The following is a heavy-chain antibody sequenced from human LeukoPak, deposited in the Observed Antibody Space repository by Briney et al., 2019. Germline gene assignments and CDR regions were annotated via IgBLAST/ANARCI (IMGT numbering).Heavy chain of an antibody. CDR1: GFTLSSYA. V-gene: IGHV3-23*01. Sequence: PGGSLRLSCAASGFTLSSYAMSWVRQAPGKGLEWVSAISGSGGSTYYADSVKGRFTISRDNSKNTLYLQMNSLRAEDTAVYYCAKDLTSSVLWFGELSGRFDYWGQGTLVTVSS. CDR3: AKDLTSSVLWFGELSGRFDY. J-gene: IGHJ4*02. CDR2: ISGSGGST. D-gene: IGHD3-10*01.